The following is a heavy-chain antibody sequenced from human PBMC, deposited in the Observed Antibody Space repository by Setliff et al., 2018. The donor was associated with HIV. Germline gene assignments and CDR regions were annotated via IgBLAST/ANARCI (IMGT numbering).Heavy chain of an antibody. V-gene: IGHV4-34*01. D-gene: IGHD4-4*01. CDR3: ARGRMATVLIRNWIDP. CDR1: GGSLSGYY. J-gene: IGHJ5*02. Sequence: PSETLSLTCAVYGGSLSGYYWMWIRQPPGKGLEWIGEINHSGSTNYNPSLKSRVTISIDTSKNQFSLKLSSVTAADTAMYYCARGRMATVLIRNWIDPWGQGSLVTVSS. CDR2: INHSGST.